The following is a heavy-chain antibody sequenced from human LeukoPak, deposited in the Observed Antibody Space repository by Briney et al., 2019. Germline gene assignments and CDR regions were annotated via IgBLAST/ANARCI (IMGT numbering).Heavy chain of an antibody. CDR3: AIDVGELLTY. CDR2: VDTEDGEI. Sequence: ASVKVSCKVSGYTLTELSMHWVRQAPGKGLEWMGGVDTEDGEIIYAQKFQGRVTMTEDTSTDTAYMELSSLRSEDTAVYYCAIDVGELLTYWGQGTLVTVSS. V-gene: IGHV1-24*01. J-gene: IGHJ4*02. D-gene: IGHD1-26*01. CDR1: GYTLTELS.